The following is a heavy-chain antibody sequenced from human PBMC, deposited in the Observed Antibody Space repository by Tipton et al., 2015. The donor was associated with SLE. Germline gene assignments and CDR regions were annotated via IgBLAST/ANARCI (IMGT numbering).Heavy chain of an antibody. CDR1: GGSISSGGLF. CDR2: IFFTGTA. J-gene: IGHJ4*02. D-gene: IGHD6-19*01. V-gene: IGHV4-31*02. Sequence: LSCTVSGGSISSGGLFWSWIRQHPGEGLEWIGYIFFTGTAYYNPSLKSRLSMSVDTSKNQFSLNLSSVTAADTAIYYCARGIAVSDYLDFWGQGTQVTVSS. CDR3: ARGIAVSDYLDF.